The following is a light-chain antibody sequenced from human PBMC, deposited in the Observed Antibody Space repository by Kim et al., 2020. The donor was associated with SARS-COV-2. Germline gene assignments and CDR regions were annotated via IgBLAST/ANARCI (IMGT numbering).Light chain of an antibody. CDR3: QQYNLASRT. V-gene: IGKV1-5*03. Sequence: ASVGERVTIPCRASQDIASWLAWYQQKPGKAPKRLIYKASSLDSGVPPRFRGSGSGTEFTLTISSLQPDDFATYYSQQYNLASRTFGQGTKVEIK. J-gene: IGKJ1*01. CDR1: QDIASW. CDR2: KAS.